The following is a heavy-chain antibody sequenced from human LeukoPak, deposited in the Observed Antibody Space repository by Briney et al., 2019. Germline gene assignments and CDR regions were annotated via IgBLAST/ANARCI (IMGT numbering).Heavy chain of an antibody. CDR1: GFTFSSYG. V-gene: IGHV3-20*04. CDR3: ARRKNWFDP. J-gene: IGHJ5*02. Sequence: GGSLRLSCAASGFTFSSYGMHWVRQAPGKGLEWVSGINWNGGSTGYADSVKGRFTISRDNAKNSLYLQMNSLRAEDTALYYFARRKNWFDPWGQGTLVTVSS. CDR2: INWNGGST.